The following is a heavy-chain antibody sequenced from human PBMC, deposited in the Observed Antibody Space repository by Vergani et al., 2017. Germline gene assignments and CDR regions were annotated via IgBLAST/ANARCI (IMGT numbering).Heavy chain of an antibody. V-gene: IGHV1-69*11. Sequence: QVQLVQSGAEVKKPGSSVKVSCKASGGTFSSYALNWVRQAPGQGLEWMGSIIPSLATTIYAQKFQGRVTITADESTSTAYMELSSLNSEDKAVFYCAGATCSGGSCYRGFEYWGQGSLVTVSS. D-gene: IGHD2-15*01. CDR3: AGATCSGGSCYRGFEY. J-gene: IGHJ4*02. CDR2: IIPSLATT. CDR1: GGTFSSYA.